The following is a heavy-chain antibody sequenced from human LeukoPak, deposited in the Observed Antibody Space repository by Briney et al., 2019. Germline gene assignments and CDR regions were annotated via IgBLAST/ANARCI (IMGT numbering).Heavy chain of an antibody. Sequence: PGGSLRPSCAAYTFTFSSYAMNWVRQAPGKGLDWVSYISSSGNNIYYADSVKGRFTISRDNAKNSLFLQMNSLRAEDTAVYYCARNGDSGGNVGFDYWGQGTLVTVSS. J-gene: IGHJ4*02. CDR1: TFTFSSYA. CDR2: ISSSGNNI. CDR3: ARNGDSGGNVGFDY. V-gene: IGHV3-48*03. D-gene: IGHD4-17*01.